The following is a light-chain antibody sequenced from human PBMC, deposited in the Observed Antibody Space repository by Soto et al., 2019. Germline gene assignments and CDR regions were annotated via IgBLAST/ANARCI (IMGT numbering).Light chain of an antibody. J-gene: IGLJ1*01. CDR1: STDVGGFNS. Sequence: QSSLTQPRSGSWCPGGAVTISCTGTSTDVGGFNSVSSHPQHPRKPPKLIIYDVNKRPSGLPDRFSGSTSGSPASLPTSGLQAEDEADYYCCSYAGSYSYAFATGTKVTVL. CDR3: CSYAGSYSYA. V-gene: IGLV2-11*01. CDR2: DVN.